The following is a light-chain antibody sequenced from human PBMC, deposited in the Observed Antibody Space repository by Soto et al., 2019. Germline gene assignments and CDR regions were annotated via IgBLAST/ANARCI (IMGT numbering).Light chain of an antibody. Sequence: QSVLTQPPSVSGAPGQRVTISCTGSSSNIGAGYDVHWYQQLPGTAPKLLIYGNSNRPSGVPDRFSGSKSGTSASLAITGLLAEDDAHYYCQSYDSSLSGVVFGGGTKVTVL. J-gene: IGLJ2*01. CDR3: QSYDSSLSGVV. CDR1: SSNIGAGYD. CDR2: GNS. V-gene: IGLV1-40*01.